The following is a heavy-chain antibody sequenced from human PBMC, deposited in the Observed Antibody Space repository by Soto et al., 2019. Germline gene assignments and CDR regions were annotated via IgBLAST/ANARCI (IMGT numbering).Heavy chain of an antibody. Sequence: AAVQVSCKASGYTFTGYYMHWVRQAPGQGLEWMGWINPNSGGTNYAQKFQGWVTMTRDTSISTAYMELSRLRSDDTAVYYCARAMTTVTTSIYYYYYGMDVWGQGTTVTVSS. CDR2: INPNSGGT. D-gene: IGHD4-4*01. CDR3: ARAMTTVTTSIYYYYYGMDV. CDR1: GYTFTGYY. V-gene: IGHV1-2*04. J-gene: IGHJ6*02.